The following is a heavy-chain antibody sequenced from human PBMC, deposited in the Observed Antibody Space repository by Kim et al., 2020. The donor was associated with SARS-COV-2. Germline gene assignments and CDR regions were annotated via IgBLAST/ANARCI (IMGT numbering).Heavy chain of an antibody. J-gene: IGHJ4*01. Sequence: ASVKVSCKASGYTFTSYYIHWVRQAPGQGLEWMGIINASGGSTRFAQKFQGRVTMTRDTSTSTVFMELSSLRSEDAAVYYCARVGRHFDSSAYPDYWGHGPLVTVSS. CDR3: ARVGRHFDSSAYPDY. D-gene: IGHD3-22*01. CDR1: GYTFTSYY. CDR2: INASGGST. V-gene: IGHV1-46*01.